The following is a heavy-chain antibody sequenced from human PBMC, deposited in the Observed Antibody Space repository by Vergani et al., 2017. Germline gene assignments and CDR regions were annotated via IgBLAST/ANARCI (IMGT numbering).Heavy chain of an antibody. CDR2: ISSSSSYI. Sequence: EVQLVESGGGLVKPGGSLRLSCAASGFTFSSYSMNWVRQAPWKGLEWVSSISSSSSYIYYADSVKGRFTISRDNAKNSLYLQMNSLRAEDTAVYYCAREALGDSSGYYDYWGQGTLVTVSS. CDR3: AREALGDSSGYYDY. J-gene: IGHJ4*02. D-gene: IGHD3-22*01. V-gene: IGHV3-21*01. CDR1: GFTFSSYS.